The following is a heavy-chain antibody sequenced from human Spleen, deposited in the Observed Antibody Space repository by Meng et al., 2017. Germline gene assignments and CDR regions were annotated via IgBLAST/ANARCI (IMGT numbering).Heavy chain of an antibody. CDR3: ARDRRSGGVGLDY. Sequence: ASVKVSCKASGGTFSSYTISWVRQAPGQGLEWMGRIATYYGNTNYAQTLQGRVTMTADPSTSTVYMELRSLRPDDTAVYYCARDRRSGGVGLDYWGQGTLVTVSS. CDR1: GGTFSSYT. V-gene: IGHV1-18*01. D-gene: IGHD3-16*01. J-gene: IGHJ4*02. CDR2: IATYYGNT.